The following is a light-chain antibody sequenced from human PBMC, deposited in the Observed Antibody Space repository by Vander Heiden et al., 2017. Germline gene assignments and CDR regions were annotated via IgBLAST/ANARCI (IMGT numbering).Light chain of an antibody. CDR2: AAS. Sequence: IPMTQSPSSLSASVGDRVTITCRASQSSTSYLNWYQQKPGEAPKLLIYAASTLESGVPSRFSGSGSGTDFTLTISSLQPEDFATYYCQHSYSAPYTFGQGTKLEIK. V-gene: IGKV1-39*01. CDR1: QSSTSY. J-gene: IGKJ2*01. CDR3: QHSYSAPYT.